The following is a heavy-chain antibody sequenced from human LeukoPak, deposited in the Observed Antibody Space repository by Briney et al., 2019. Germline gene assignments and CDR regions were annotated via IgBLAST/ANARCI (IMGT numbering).Heavy chain of an antibody. Sequence: HTGGSLRLSCAASGFTFSNYDFSWVRQAPGKGLEWVSSISGDGGSTFYVDSVKGRFTISRDNSKNTLYLQMNSLRAEDTAVYYCAKSTHGSGWYPSDYWGQGTLVTVSS. D-gene: IGHD6-19*01. CDR1: GFTFSNYD. J-gene: IGHJ4*02. CDR2: ISGDGGST. V-gene: IGHV3-23*01. CDR3: AKSTHGSGWYPSDY.